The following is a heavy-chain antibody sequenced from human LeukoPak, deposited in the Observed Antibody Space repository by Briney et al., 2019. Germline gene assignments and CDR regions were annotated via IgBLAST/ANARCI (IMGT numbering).Heavy chain of an antibody. J-gene: IGHJ3*02. CDR2: IYSGGST. Sequence: GGSLRLSCAASGFTVSSNYMSWVRQAPGKGLEWVSVIYSGGSTYYADSVKGRFTISRDNSKNTLYLQMNSLRAEDTAVYYCARDPTIYDSSGPVGDAFDIWGQGTMVTVSS. D-gene: IGHD3-22*01. CDR1: GFTVSSNY. CDR3: ARDPTIYDSSGPVGDAFDI. V-gene: IGHV3-53*01.